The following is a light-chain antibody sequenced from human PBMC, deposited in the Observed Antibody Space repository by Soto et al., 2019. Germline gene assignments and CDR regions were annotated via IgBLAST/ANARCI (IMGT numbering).Light chain of an antibody. Sequence: DIQLTQSPSFLSASVGDRVTITCRASQDIRTFLAWYQQKPGKPPELLIDAASALQGGVPSRFSGSGSGTEFTLTISSLQPEDFATYYCQQLSTYSSFGHGTKVDIK. J-gene: IGKJ3*01. CDR1: QDIRTF. CDR2: AAS. CDR3: QQLSTYSS. V-gene: IGKV1-9*01.